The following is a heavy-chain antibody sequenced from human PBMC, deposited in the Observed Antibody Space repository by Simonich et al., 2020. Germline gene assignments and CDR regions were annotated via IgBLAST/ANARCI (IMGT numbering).Heavy chain of an antibody. CDR2: ISSSSSYI. Sequence: EVQLVESGGGLVKPGGSLRLSCAASGFTFSSSSMNWVRQAPWKGLEWVSSISSSSSYIYYADSVKGRFTISRDNAKNSLYLQMNSLRAEDTAVYYCARWIAVAGTGAYGMDVWGQGTTVTVSS. CDR1: GFTFSSSS. CDR3: ARWIAVAGTGAYGMDV. J-gene: IGHJ6*02. D-gene: IGHD6-19*01. V-gene: IGHV3-21*01.